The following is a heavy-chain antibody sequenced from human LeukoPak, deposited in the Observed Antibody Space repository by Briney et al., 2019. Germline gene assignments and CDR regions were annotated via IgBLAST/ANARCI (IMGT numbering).Heavy chain of an antibody. V-gene: IGHV3-48*01. J-gene: IGHJ4*02. D-gene: IGHD3-22*01. CDR1: GFTFSSYN. CDR2: ISSSSSTI. Sequence: GGSLRLSCAASGFTFSSYNMNWVRQAPGKGLEWVSYISSSSSTIYYADSVKGRFTISRDNAKNSLYLQMNSLRAEDTAVYYCAKRDFGNYYDSSGYYFDYWGQGTLVTVSS. CDR3: AKRDFGNYYDSSGYYFDY.